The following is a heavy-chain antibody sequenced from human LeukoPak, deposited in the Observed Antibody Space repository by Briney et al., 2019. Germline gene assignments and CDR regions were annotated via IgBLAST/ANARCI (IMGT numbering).Heavy chain of an antibody. V-gene: IGHV3-21*01. D-gene: IGHD1-26*01. CDR3: ARAVVEATPFADY. CDR1: GFTFSSYS. CDR2: ISSSSSYI. Sequence: GSLRLSCAASGFTFSSYSMNWVRQAPGKGLEWVSSISSSSSYIYYADSVKGRFTISRDNAKNSLYLQMNSLRAEDTAVYYCARAVVEATPFADYWGQGTLVTVSS. J-gene: IGHJ4*02.